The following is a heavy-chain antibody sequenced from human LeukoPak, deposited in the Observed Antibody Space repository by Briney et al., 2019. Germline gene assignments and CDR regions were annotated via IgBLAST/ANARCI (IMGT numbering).Heavy chain of an antibody. D-gene: IGHD1-26*01. Sequence: GGSLRLSCAASGFTFSSYAMSWVRQAPGKGLEWVSGIRDSGSSTYYVDSVKGRFTISRDNSKNTLYLQMNSLQAEDTAIYYCVKKLVGTTSRGPLDYWGQGTLVTVSA. V-gene: IGHV3-23*01. CDR1: GFTFSSYA. CDR2: IRDSGSST. CDR3: VKKLVGTTSRGPLDY. J-gene: IGHJ4*02.